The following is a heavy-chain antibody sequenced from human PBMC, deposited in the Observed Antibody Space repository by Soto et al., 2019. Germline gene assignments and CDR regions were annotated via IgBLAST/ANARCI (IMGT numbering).Heavy chain of an antibody. CDR2: IIPIFGTA. CDR1: GGTFSSYA. D-gene: IGHD6-13*01. CDR3: SSHSSSWYSWSDP. V-gene: IGHV1-69*13. J-gene: IGHJ5*02. Sequence: GASVKVSCKASGGTFSSYAISWVRQAPGQGLEWMGGIIPIFGTANYAQKFQGRVTITADESTSTAYMELSSLRSEDTAVYYCSSHSSSWYSWSDPWGQGTLVTVSS.